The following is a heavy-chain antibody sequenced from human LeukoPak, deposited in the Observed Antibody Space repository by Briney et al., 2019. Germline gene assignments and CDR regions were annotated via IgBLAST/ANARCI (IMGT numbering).Heavy chain of an antibody. V-gene: IGHV3-13*01. CDR1: GFTFSSYD. Sequence: GGSLRLSCAASGFTFSSYDMHWVRQATGKGLEWVSAIGTAGDTYYPVSVKGRFTISREKAKNSLYLQMNSLRAGDTAVYYCARAGRYQLLYHYYYYGMDVWGQGTTVTVSS. J-gene: IGHJ6*02. CDR2: IGTAGDT. D-gene: IGHD2-2*02. CDR3: ARAGRYQLLYHYYYYGMDV.